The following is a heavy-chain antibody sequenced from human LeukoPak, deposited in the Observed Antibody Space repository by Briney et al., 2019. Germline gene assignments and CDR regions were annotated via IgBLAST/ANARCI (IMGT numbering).Heavy chain of an antibody. CDR2: IR. D-gene: IGHD6-6*01. Sequence: PGGSLRLSCAASGFIVSGFAVHWVRQTSGRGLEWLGRIRTNSRDDSKNTAYLQMNSLKTEDTAVYYCAIVRAAPRTFDYYYYYMDVWGTGTTVTVSS. V-gene: IGHV3-73*01. CDR3: AIVRAAPRTFDYYYYYMDV. CDR1: GFIVSGFA. J-gene: IGHJ6*03.